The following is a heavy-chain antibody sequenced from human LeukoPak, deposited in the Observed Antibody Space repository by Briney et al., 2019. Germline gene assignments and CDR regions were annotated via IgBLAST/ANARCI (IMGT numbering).Heavy chain of an antibody. CDR1: GYTFSDYY. D-gene: IGHD2-2*01. CDR3: ARGVGTSWFDP. J-gene: IGHJ5*02. V-gene: IGHV1-2*02. CDR2: INPKSGGA. Sequence: ASVKVSCKAYGYTFSDYYMHWVRQAPGQGLEWMGWINPKSGGANFAEKFQGRVTMTRGTSIRTVYMELSGVTYDDTAVYYCARGVGTSWFDPWGQGTLVTVSS.